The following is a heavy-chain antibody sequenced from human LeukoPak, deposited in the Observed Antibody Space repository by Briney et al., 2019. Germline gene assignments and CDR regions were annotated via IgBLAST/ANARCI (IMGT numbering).Heavy chain of an antibody. V-gene: IGHV1-18*01. CDR2: ISAYNGNT. J-gene: IGHJ4*02. Sequence: ASVKVSCKASGYTFTSYGISWVRQAPGQGLEWMGWISAYNGNTNYAQKLQGRVTMTTDTSTSTAYMELRSLRSDDTAVYYCARAGDYYDSGGYYYGDFDYWGQGTLVTVSS. CDR3: ARAGDYYDSGGYYYGDFDY. CDR1: GYTFTSYG. D-gene: IGHD3-22*01.